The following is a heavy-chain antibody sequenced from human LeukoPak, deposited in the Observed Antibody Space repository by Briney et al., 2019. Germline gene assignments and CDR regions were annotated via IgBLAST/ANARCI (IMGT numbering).Heavy chain of an antibody. J-gene: IGHJ4*02. CDR3: ARGRDGYNFV. Sequence: SETLSLTCTVSGGSISSYYWSWIRQPPGKGLEWIGYIHYSGSTNYNPSLKSRVTISVDTSKNQFSLKLSSVTAADTAVYYCARGRDGYNFVWGQGTLVTVSS. CDR2: IHYSGST. V-gene: IGHV4-59*13. CDR1: GGSISSYY. D-gene: IGHD5-12*01.